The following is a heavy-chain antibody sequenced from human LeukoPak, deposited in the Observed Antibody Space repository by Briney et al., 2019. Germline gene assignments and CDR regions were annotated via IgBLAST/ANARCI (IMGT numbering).Heavy chain of an antibody. CDR3: ARWSGYSDAFDI. CDR2: IYYSGST. J-gene: IGHJ3*02. CDR1: GGSINNYY. Sequence: PSETLSLTCTVSGGSINNYYWSWIRQPPGKGLAWIGYIYYSGSTNYNPSLKSRVTISVDRSKNQFALKLSSVTAADTAVYYCARWSGYSDAFDIWGQGTMVTVSS. V-gene: IGHV4-59*01. D-gene: IGHD3-3*01.